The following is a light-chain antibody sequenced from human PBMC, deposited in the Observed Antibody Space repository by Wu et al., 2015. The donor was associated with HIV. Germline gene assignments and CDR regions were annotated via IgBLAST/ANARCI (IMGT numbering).Light chain of an antibody. CDR3: QFYSITFRT. Sequence: IVLTQSPDILSLSPGERATLSCRASQTLSSSYLAWYQQRPGQAPRLLIYGVSNRATGVPDRFSGSGSGTDFTLTIRRLGPEDLAVYYCQFYSITFRTFGQGTKVEF. J-gene: IGKJ1*01. CDR1: QTLSSSY. V-gene: IGKV3-20*01. CDR2: GVS.